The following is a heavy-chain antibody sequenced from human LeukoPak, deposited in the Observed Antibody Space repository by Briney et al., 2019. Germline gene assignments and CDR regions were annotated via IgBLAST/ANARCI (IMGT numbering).Heavy chain of an antibody. CDR3: ARDQSGSLDY. CDR2: INQDASTK. CDR1: GFTFSNTW. J-gene: IGHJ4*02. D-gene: IGHD1-26*01. V-gene: IGHV3-7*01. Sequence: GGSLRLSCAASGFTFSNTWMAWVRQAPGKGLEWVANINQDASTKHYVDSVKGRFTISRDNAKNSLYLQMNSLRAEDTAVYYCARDQSGSLDYRGQGTLVTVSS.